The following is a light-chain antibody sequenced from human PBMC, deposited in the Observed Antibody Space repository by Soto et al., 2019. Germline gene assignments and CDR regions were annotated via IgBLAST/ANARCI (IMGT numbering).Light chain of an antibody. CDR3: TSYTTGSTNV. CDR1: SSDVGGYKY. V-gene: IGLV2-14*01. J-gene: IGLJ1*01. Sequence: HSALTQPASVSGSPGQSITISCTGTSSDVGGYKYVSWYQQHPGKAPKLMIYEVTNRPSGVSHRFSGSKSGNTASLTISGLQAEDEADYYCTSYTTGSTNVFGTGTKLTVL. CDR2: EVT.